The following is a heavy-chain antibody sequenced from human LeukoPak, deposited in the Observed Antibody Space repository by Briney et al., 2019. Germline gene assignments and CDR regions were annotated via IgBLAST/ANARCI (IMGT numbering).Heavy chain of an antibody. Sequence: ASVKVSCKASGYTFTGYYMHWVRQGPGQGLEWMGWINPNSGGTNYAQKFQGRVTMTRDTSISTAYMELSRLRSDDTAVYYCAGRGSGSSTFYYWGQGTLVTVSS. V-gene: IGHV1-2*02. D-gene: IGHD3-10*01. CDR2: INPNSGGT. CDR3: AGRGSGSSTFYY. CDR1: GYTFTGYY. J-gene: IGHJ4*02.